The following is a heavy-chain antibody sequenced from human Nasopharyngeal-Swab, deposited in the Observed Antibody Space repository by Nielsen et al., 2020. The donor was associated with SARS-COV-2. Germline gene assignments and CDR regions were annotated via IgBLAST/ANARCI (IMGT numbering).Heavy chain of an antibody. Sequence: GGSLRLSCAASGFTLSSFGMHWVRQAPGKGLEWVAFIAHDASNEYYGDSVKGRFTISRDNAKNTLYLQMDSLRAEDTAVYYCAREGLIDPWGPGTLVTVSS. J-gene: IGHJ5*02. CDR1: GFTLSSFG. CDR3: AREGLIDP. V-gene: IGHV3-30*03. CDR2: IAHDASNE.